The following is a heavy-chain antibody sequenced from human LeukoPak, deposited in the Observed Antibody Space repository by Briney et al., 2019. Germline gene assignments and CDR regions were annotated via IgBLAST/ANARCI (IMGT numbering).Heavy chain of an antibody. CDR1: GFTFSSDS. CDR3: AKGASDIVVVTSIYYFDY. Sequence: GGSLRLSCAASGFTFSSDSMSWVRQAPGKGLEWVSSISSSSSYIYYADSVKGRFTISRDNAKNSLYLQMNSLRAEDTAVYYCAKGASDIVVVTSIYYFDYWGQGTLVTVSS. D-gene: IGHD2-2*01. CDR2: ISSSSSYI. J-gene: IGHJ4*02. V-gene: IGHV3-21*01.